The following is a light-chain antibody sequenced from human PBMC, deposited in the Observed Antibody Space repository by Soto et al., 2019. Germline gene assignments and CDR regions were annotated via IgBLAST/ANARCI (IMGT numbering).Light chain of an antibody. CDR3: LQFTNYPLS. CDR2: AAS. Sequence: EIQRTQSPSCLSASVGDRATNTCRASQGIASYLAWYQQKPGQAPKLLIFAASSLQSGVPSRFSGSRYGPDCTLSIICLQPEDCSTDFCLQFTNYPLSFAGGTKVDIK. J-gene: IGKJ4*01. CDR1: QGIASY. V-gene: IGKV1-9*01.